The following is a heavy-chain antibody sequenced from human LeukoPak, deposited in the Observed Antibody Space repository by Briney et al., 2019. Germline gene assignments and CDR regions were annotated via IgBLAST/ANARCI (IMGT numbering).Heavy chain of an antibody. CDR1: GFSLSTSGVG. Sequence: REAGPTLVNPTQTLTLTCTFSGFSLSTSGVGVGWIRQPPGKALEWLALIYWDDDKRYSPSLKSRLTITKDTSKNQVVLTMTNMDPVDTATYYCAHIGRDYDSSGYYSYYFDYWGQGTLVTVSS. CDR3: AHIGRDYDSSGYYSYYFDY. D-gene: IGHD3-22*01. CDR2: IYWDDDK. J-gene: IGHJ4*02. V-gene: IGHV2-5*02.